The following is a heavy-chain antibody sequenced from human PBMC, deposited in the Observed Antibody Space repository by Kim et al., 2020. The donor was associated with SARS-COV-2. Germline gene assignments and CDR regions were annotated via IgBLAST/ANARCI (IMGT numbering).Heavy chain of an antibody. CDR3: ARDWGMGMIVEAAALDY. D-gene: IGHD3-22*01. J-gene: IGHJ4*02. Sequence: GGSLRLSCAASGFTFSSYAMHWVRQAPGKGLEWVAVISYDGSNKYYADSVKGRFTISRDNSKNTLYLQMNSLRAEDTAVYYCARDWGMGMIVEAAALDYWGQGTLVTVSS. CDR1: GFTFSSYA. V-gene: IGHV3-30*04. CDR2: ISYDGSNK.